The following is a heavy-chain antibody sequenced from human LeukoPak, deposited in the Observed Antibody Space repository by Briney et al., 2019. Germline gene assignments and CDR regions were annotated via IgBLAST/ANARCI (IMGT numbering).Heavy chain of an antibody. V-gene: IGHV3-48*03. J-gene: IGHJ6*03. Sequence: GGSLRLSCAASGFTFSSYEMNWVRQAPGKGLEWVSYIGSSGGTIFYADSVKGRFTISRDNANNSLYLQMNSLRAEDTAVYYCARAAIAAARIYYYMDVWGKGTTVTVSS. CDR2: IGSSGGTI. D-gene: IGHD6-13*01. CDR1: GFTFSSYE. CDR3: ARAAIAAARIYYYMDV.